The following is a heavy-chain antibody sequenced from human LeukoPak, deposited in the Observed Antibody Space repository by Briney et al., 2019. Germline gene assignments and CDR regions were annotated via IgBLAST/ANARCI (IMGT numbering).Heavy chain of an antibody. CDR3: ARGYHDY. Sequence: GGSLRLSCAASGFTFSSYSMNWVRQAPGKGLGWASTIYSGGSTHYADSVQGRFTISRDNSKNMLYLQMNSLRAEDTAVYYCARGYHDYWGQGTLVTVSS. CDR2: IYSGGST. D-gene: IGHD3-16*02. V-gene: IGHV3-66*01. J-gene: IGHJ4*02. CDR1: GFTFSSYS.